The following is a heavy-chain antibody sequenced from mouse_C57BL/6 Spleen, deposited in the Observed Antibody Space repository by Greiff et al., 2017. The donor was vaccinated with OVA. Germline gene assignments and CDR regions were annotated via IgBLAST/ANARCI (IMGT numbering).Heavy chain of an antibody. CDR2: LDPSDSYT. D-gene: IGHD1-1*02. V-gene: IGHV1-50*01. Sequence: QVQLQQPGAELVKPGASVKLSCKASGYTFTSYWMQWVKQRPGQGLEWIGELDPSDSYTNSNQKFKGKATLTVDTSSSTAYMQLSSLTSEDSAVYYCARWYRSYYFDYWGKGTTLTVSS. CDR1: GYTFTSYW. J-gene: IGHJ2*01. CDR3: ARWYRSYYFDY.